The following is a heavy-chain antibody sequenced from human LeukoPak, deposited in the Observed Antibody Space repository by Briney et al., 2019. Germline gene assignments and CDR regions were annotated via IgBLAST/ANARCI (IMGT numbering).Heavy chain of an antibody. Sequence: SVKVSCKASGGTFSSYAISWVRQAPGQGLEWMGGIIPIFGTANYAQKFQGRVTITADESTSTAYMELSSLRSEDTAVYYCARRRVVVTAPPRYDWFDPWGQGTLVTVSS. J-gene: IGHJ5*02. CDR2: IIPIFGTA. CDR1: GGTFSSYA. V-gene: IGHV1-69*13. D-gene: IGHD2-21*02. CDR3: ARRRVVVTAPPRYDWFDP.